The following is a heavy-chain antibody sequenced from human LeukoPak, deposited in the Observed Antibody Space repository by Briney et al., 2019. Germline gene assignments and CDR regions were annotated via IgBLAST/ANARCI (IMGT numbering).Heavy chain of an antibody. J-gene: IGHJ6*02. CDR1: GFTFSGSA. Sequence: GGSLRLSCAASGFTFSGSAMHWVRQASGKGLEWVGRIRSKANSYATAYAASVKGRFTISRDDSKNTAYLQMNSLKTEDTAVYYCTRQDYGSGSSMDVWGQGTTVTVSS. V-gene: IGHV3-73*01. D-gene: IGHD3-10*01. CDR2: IRSKANSYAT. CDR3: TRQDYGSGSSMDV.